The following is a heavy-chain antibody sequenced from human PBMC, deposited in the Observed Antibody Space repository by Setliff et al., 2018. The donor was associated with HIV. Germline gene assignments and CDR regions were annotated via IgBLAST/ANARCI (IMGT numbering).Heavy chain of an antibody. Sequence: ASVKVSCKASGYIFTSYYMHWLRQVPGQGLEWMGIVDPSGGSTHYAQKFEGRVTMTRDASTSTFHMELSSLTSEDRAIYYCARDGRAVTSLMVVVSLKNGMDVWGQGTTVTVSS. CDR1: GYIFTSYY. CDR3: ARDGRAVTSLMVVVSLKNGMDV. V-gene: IGHV1-46*01. CDR2: VDPSGGST. D-gene: IGHD3-22*01. J-gene: IGHJ6*02.